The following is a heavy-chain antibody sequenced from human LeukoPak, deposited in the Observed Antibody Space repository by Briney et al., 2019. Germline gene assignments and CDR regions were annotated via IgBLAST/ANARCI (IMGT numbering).Heavy chain of an antibody. V-gene: IGHV4-38-2*02. J-gene: IGHJ4*02. CDR2: IYHSGST. CDR3: ARLRRNYDSSGYSYYFEY. Sequence: SETLSLTCTVSGYFISSGYFWGWIRPPPRKGLEWIGIIYHSGSTYYNPSLKSRVTISVDTSKNKFSLQLSSVTAAGTAVYYCARLRRNYDSSGYSYYFEYWGQGNLVTVSS. CDR1: GYFISSGYF. D-gene: IGHD3-22*01.